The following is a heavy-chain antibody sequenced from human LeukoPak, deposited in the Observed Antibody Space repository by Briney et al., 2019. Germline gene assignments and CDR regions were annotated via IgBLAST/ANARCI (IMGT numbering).Heavy chain of an antibody. CDR1: GGSISSYY. D-gene: IGHD3-22*01. CDR3: ASLSSYYDSSGYYPHNWFDP. Sequence: SETLSLTCTVSGGSISSYYWSWIRQPPGKGLEWIGYIYYSGSTNYNPSLKSRVTISVDTSKNQFSLKLSSVTAADTAVYYCASLSSYYDSSGYYPHNWFDPWGQGTLVTVSS. J-gene: IGHJ5*02. V-gene: IGHV4-59*01. CDR2: IYYSGST.